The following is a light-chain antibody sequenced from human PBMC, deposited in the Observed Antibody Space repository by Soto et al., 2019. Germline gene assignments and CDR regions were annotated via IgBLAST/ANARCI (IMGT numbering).Light chain of an antibody. J-gene: IGLJ1*01. V-gene: IGLV2-23*01. Sequence: QSALTQPASVSGSAGQSITISCTGTTSFVGTYNFVSWYQQHPRKAPQVLIYEDTKRPSGVSNRFSGSTSGSTASLTISGLQTEDEADYYCCSYVGASTYVFGTGTKVTVL. CDR1: TSFVGTYNF. CDR2: EDT. CDR3: CSYVGASTYV.